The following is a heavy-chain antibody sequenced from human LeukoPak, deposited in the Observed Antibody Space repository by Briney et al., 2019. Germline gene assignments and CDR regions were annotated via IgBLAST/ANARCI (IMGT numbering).Heavy chain of an antibody. D-gene: IGHD5-18*01. CDR1: GYTFTSYG. CDR2: ISAYNGNT. J-gene: IGHJ4*02. Sequence: ASVKVSCKASGYTFTSYGISWVRQAPGQGLEWMGWISAYNGNTNYAQKLQGRVTMTTDTSTSTAYMELRSLRSDDTAVYYCARGPVDTAMVSGYYFDYWGQGTLVTVSS. V-gene: IGHV1-18*01. CDR3: ARGPVDTAMVSGYYFDY.